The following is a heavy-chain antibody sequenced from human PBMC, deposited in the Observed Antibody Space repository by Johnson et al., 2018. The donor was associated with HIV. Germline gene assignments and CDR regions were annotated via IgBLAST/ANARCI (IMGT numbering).Heavy chain of an antibody. V-gene: IGHV3-30-3*01. CDR2: ISYDGTNK. CDR1: GFTFSSYA. CDR3: ARPPAYLYKAAFSI. D-gene: IGHD3-16*02. Sequence: VQLVESGGGVVQPGRSLRLSCAASGFTFSSYAMHWVRHAPGKGLAWVASISYDGTNKYYADSVKGRFTISRDNAKNSRFLHMDSRRAEDPAVYFCARPPAYLYKAAFSIWGQGTMVTVSS. J-gene: IGHJ3*02.